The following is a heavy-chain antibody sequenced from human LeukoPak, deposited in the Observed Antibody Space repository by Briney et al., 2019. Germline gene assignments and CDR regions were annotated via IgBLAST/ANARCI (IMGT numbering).Heavy chain of an antibody. CDR3: TTDNGDYYYYYMDV. Sequence: PGGSLRLSCAASGFTVSSNYMSWVRQAPGKGLEWVSVIYSGGSTYYADSVKGRFTISRDNSKNTLYLQMNSLRAEDTAVYYCTTDNGDYYYYYMDVWGKGATVTVSS. V-gene: IGHV3-66*01. J-gene: IGHJ6*03. CDR2: IYSGGST. CDR1: GFTVSSNY. D-gene: IGHD3-10*01.